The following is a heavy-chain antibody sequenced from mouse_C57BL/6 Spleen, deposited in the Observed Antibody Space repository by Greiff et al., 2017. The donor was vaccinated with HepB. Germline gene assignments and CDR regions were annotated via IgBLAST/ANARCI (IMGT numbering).Heavy chain of an antibody. CDR1: GFTFSSYG. V-gene: IGHV5-6*01. D-gene: IGHD2-2*01. CDR2: ISSGGSYT. J-gene: IGHJ4*01. CDR3: ARQGVTTGDTAMDY. Sequence: DVHLVESGGDLVKPGGSLKLSCAASGFTFSSYGMSWVRQTPDKRLEWVATISSGGSYTYYPDSVKGRFTISRDNAKNTLYLQMSSLKSEDTAMYYCARQGVTTGDTAMDYWGQGTSVTVSS.